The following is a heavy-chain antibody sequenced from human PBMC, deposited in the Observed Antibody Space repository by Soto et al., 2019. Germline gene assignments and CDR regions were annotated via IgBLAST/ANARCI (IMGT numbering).Heavy chain of an antibody. CDR2: IYYSGST. V-gene: IGHV4-59*11. J-gene: IGHJ4*02. CDR1: GGSISSHY. D-gene: IGHD2-8*01. CDR3: TKEHCNGDKCHIDY. Sequence: SETLSLTCTVSGGSISSHYWSWIRQPPGKGLEWIGYIYYSGSTNYNPSLKSRVTISVDTSKNSLHLQMNSLRHEDTAFYYCTKEHCNGDKCHIDYWGQGTLVT.